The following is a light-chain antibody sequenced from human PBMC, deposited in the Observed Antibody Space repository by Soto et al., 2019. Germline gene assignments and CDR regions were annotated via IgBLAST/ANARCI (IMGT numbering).Light chain of an antibody. V-gene: IGKV3-11*01. CDR1: QSVSSY. CDR2: DAS. Sequence: EIVLTQSPATLSLSPGERATLSCRASQSVSSYLAWYQQKPGQAPRLLIYDASNRATGIPARFSGSGSGTDFTLTNSSLEPEDFAVYYCQQRSNWQFTFGPGTKVDIK. CDR3: QQRSNWQFT. J-gene: IGKJ3*01.